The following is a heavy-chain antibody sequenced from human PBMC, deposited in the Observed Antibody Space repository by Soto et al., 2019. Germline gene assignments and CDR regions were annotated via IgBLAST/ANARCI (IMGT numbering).Heavy chain of an antibody. CDR1: GFSFSDYF. CDR3: ARDNSQNYWTAADSSWFHP. CDR2: INPSGDSR. D-gene: IGHD3-22*01. V-gene: IGHV1-46*01. Sequence: ASVKVSCKASGFSFSDYFMHWVRQAPGQGLEWMGIINPSGDSRNYAQKFQGRVTITRDTSTSTVYMDLSSLRYEDTAVYYCARDNSQNYWTAADSSWFHPWGQGTPVTVSS. J-gene: IGHJ5*02.